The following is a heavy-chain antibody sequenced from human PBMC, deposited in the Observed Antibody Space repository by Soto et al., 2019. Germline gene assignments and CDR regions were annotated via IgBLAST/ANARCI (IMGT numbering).Heavy chain of an antibody. V-gene: IGHV1-18*01. J-gene: IGHJ6*02. D-gene: IGHD3-3*01. Sequence: SVKVSCKVSGYTFTSYGISWVRQAPGQGLEWMGWISAYNGNTNYAQKLQGRITMTTDTSPSTAYMELRSLRSNDTAVYYCARDKGPYYDFWSCYSLGSLGYYGMDVWGQGTTVTVSS. CDR2: ISAYNGNT. CDR3: ARDKGPYYDFWSCYSLGSLGYYGMDV. CDR1: GYTFTSYG.